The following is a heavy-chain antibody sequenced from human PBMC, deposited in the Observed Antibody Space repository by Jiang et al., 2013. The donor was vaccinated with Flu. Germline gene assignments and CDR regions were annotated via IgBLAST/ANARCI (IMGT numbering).Heavy chain of an antibody. CDR1: GFSLSTSGMC. CDR3: ARTRESIHDSSGYYWFDP. Sequence: KPTQTLTLTCTFSGFSLSTSGMCVSWIRQPPGKALEWLALIDWDDDKYYSTSLKTRLTISKDTSKNQVVLTMTNMDPVDTATYYCARTRESIHDSSGYYWFDPWGQGTLVTVSS. J-gene: IGHJ5*02. CDR2: IDWDDDK. D-gene: IGHD3-22*01. V-gene: IGHV2-70*01.